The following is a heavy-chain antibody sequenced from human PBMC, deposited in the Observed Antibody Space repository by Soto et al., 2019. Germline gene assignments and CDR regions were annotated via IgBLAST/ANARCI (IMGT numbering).Heavy chain of an antibody. Sequence: SETLSLTCTVSGGSISSYYWSWIRQPPGKGLEWIGYIYYSGSTNYNPSLKSRVTISVDTSKNRFSLKLSSVTAADTAVYYCATSYEITIFGVVIDAFDIWGQGTMVTVS. J-gene: IGHJ3*02. CDR1: GGSISSYY. CDR3: ATSYEITIFGVVIDAFDI. D-gene: IGHD3-3*01. CDR2: IYYSGST. V-gene: IGHV4-59*01.